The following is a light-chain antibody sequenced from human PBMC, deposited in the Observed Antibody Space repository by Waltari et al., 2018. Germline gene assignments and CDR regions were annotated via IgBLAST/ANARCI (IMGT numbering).Light chain of an antibody. CDR1: NSNIGLTS. CDR3: GTWDSTLSTYV. J-gene: IGLJ1*01. CDR2: DDN. Sequence: QSVLTQPPSVSAPTGQTVTISCSCRNSNIGLTSVPWYQQFPGTAPKLLIYDDNKRPSHIPDRFSGSKSGTSATLGITGLQAGDEADYYCGTWDSTLSTYVYGTGTRLTVL. V-gene: IGLV1-51*01.